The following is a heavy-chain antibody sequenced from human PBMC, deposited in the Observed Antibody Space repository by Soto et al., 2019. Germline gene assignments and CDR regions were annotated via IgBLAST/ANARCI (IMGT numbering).Heavy chain of an antibody. J-gene: IGHJ2*01. V-gene: IGHV1-18*04. D-gene: IGHD1-26*01. CDR3: ARVLREAYWYFDL. CDR1: GYTFTGYY. Sequence: ASVKVSCKASGYTFTGYYMHWVRQAPGQGLEWMGWISAYNGNTNYAQKLQGRVTMTTDTSTSTAYMELRSLRSDDTAVYYCARVLREAYWYFDLWGRGTLVTVSS. CDR2: ISAYNGNT.